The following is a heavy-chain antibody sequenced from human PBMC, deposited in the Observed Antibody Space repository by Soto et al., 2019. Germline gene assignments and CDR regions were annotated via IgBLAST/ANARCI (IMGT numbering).Heavy chain of an antibody. J-gene: IGHJ4*02. CDR3: AKNLPRTGRFDY. CDR2: IYYSGKT. Sequence: PSETLSLTCSLSGASITSTTYFWAWIRQPPGKGLEWVCSIYYSGKTHYTPSLKSRATTSVDRSRNQFSLQVRSVTAADTAVYYCAKNLPRTGRFDYWGQGTVVTVPS. V-gene: IGHV4-39*01. CDR1: GASITSTTYF.